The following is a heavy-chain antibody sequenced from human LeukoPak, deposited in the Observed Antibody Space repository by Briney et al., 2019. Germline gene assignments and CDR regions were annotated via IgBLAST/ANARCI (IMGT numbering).Heavy chain of an antibody. J-gene: IGHJ6*04. V-gene: IGHV3-7*03. CDR2: IELDGSEK. CDR1: GFTLSNYW. Sequence: GGSLRLSCAASGFTLSNYWMTWVRQAPGKGLEWVANIELDGSEKNYVDSVKGRFTISRDNSENSLYLQMNSLRAEDTAVYYCAKRYFYGMDVWGKGTTVTVSS. CDR3: AKRYFYGMDV. D-gene: IGHD3-9*01.